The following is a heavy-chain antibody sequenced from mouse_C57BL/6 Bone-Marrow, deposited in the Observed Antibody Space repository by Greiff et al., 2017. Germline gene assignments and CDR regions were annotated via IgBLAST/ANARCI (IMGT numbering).Heavy chain of an antibody. CDR1: GYTFTSYW. V-gene: IGHV1-50*01. CDR2: IDPSDSYT. D-gene: IGHD2-4*01. J-gene: IGHJ4*01. CDR3: ARWSPIYYDYSYAMDY. Sequence: QVQLQQPGAELVKPGASVKLSCKASGYTFTSYWMQWVKQRPGQGLEWIGEIDPSDSYTNYNQKFKGKATLTVDTSSSTAYMQLSSLTSEDSAVYYCARWSPIYYDYSYAMDYWGQGTSVTVAS.